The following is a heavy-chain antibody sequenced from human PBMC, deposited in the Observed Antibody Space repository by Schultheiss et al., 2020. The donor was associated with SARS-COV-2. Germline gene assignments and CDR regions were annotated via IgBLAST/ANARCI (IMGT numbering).Heavy chain of an antibody. D-gene: IGHD5-12*01. V-gene: IGHV3-53*01. CDR2: IYSGGST. CDR3: ATSGYYPTDYGMDV. CDR1: GFTFSDYY. Sequence: GGSLRLSCAASGFTFSDYYMSWIRQAPGKGLEWVSVIYSGGSTYYADSVKGRFTISRDNSKNTLYLQMNSLRAEDTAVYYCATSGYYPTDYGMDVWGQGTTVTVSS. J-gene: IGHJ6*02.